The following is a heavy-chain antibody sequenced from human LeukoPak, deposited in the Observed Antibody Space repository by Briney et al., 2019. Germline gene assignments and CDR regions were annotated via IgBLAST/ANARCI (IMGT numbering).Heavy chain of an antibody. CDR1: GFAFSNYA. V-gene: IGHV3-30-3*01. Sequence: GGSLRLSCAASGFAFSNYAMHWVRQAPGKGLEWVAFISYDGANNYYADSVKGRFTISRDYSKNTLYLQMNSLRAEDTAVYYCARDDYGMDVWGQGTTVTVSP. J-gene: IGHJ6*01. CDR2: ISYDGANN. CDR3: ARDDYGMDV.